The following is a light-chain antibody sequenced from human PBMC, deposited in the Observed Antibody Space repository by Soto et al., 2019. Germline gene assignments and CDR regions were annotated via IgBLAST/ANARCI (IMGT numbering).Light chain of an antibody. J-gene: IGKJ1*01. CDR3: QQRSNLWT. V-gene: IGKV3-11*01. CDR1: QNVSSY. Sequence: EIVLTQSPATLSLSPGERATLSCRASQNVSSYLAWYQHKPGQAPRLLIYDASNRATGIPARFSGSGSGTDFTLTISSLEPEDFAVYYCQQRSNLWTFGQGTKVEI. CDR2: DAS.